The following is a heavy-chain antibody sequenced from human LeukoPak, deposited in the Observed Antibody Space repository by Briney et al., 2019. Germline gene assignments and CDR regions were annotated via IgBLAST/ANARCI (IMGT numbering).Heavy chain of an antibody. D-gene: IGHD6-13*01. J-gene: IGHJ6*03. Sequence: ASVKVSCKASGYTFTGYYMHWVRQAPGQGLEWMGWISPNSGGTNYAQKFQGRVTMTRDTSISTAYMEVSRLRSDDTAVYYCAKAAAGSQHSYYYYYYLDVWGTGTTVTISS. V-gene: IGHV1-2*02. CDR3: AKAAAGSQHSYYYYYYLDV. CDR1: GYTFTGYY. CDR2: ISPNSGGT.